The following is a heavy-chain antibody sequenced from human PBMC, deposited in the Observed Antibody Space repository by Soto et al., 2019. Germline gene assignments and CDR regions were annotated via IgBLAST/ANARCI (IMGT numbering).Heavy chain of an antibody. Sequence: SGLTLVNPTQTLTLTCTVSGFSLSGSGMRVTWIRQPPGKALEWLARIDWEDTKLYSTSLKTRLTISKDTSKNQVVLTMTNVDPADTGTYYCARAFYGMDVWGQGTTVTVSS. CDR3: ARAFYGMDV. J-gene: IGHJ6*02. V-gene: IGHV2-70*04. CDR2: IDWEDTK. CDR1: GFSLSGSGMR.